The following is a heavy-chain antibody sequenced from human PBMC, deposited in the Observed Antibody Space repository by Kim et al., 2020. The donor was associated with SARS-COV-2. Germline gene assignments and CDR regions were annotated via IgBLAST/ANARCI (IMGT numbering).Heavy chain of an antibody. V-gene: IGHV1-18*01. D-gene: IGHD3-10*01. J-gene: IGHJ5*02. CDR3: ASTGMQQSGFDP. Sequence: NYAQKLQGRVTMTTDTATSTAYMELRSLRSDDTAVYYCASTGMQQSGFDPWGQGTLVTVSS.